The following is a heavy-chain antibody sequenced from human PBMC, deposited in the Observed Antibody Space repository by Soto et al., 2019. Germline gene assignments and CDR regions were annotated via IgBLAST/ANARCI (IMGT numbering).Heavy chain of an antibody. J-gene: IGHJ4*02. V-gene: IGHV1-18*01. CDR3: ARALYYYDNSGLAY. D-gene: IGHD3-22*01. CDR2: INIYSGDA. CDR1: GYTFTSYG. Sequence: QVRLEQSGPEVKKTGASVKVSCKASGYTFTSYGISWVRQAPGQGLEWMGWINIYSGDANYAQSFQDRVTMTRDTSTNTVYREMRTRRSDDTAVYYCARALYYYDNSGLAYWGQGTLVTVSS.